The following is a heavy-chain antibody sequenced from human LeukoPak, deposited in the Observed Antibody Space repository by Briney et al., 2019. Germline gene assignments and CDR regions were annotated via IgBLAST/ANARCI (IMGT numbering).Heavy chain of an antibody. V-gene: IGHV4-34*01. CDR3: AREGGFYRPLDY. J-gene: IGHJ4*02. D-gene: IGHD3-3*01. Sequence: SETLSLTCAVYGGSFSGYYWSWIRQPPGKGLEWIGEINHSGSTNFAPSLKSRVTMSVDTSKNQFSLKLSSVIAADTALYYCAREGGFYRPLDYSGQGTLVTVSS. CDR2: INHSGST. CDR1: GGSFSGYY.